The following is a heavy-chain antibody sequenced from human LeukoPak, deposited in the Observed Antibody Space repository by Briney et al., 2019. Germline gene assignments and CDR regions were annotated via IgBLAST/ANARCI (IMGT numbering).Heavy chain of an antibody. J-gene: IGHJ5*02. CDR2: IWYDGSNK. CDR3: ARRYCSGGSCYSFRGDWFDP. D-gene: IGHD2-15*01. V-gene: IGHV3-33*01. Sequence: GGSLRLSCAASGFTFSSYGIHWVRQAPGKGLEWVAVIWYDGSNKYYADSVKGRFTISRDSSKNTVYLQMNSLRAEDTAMYYCARRYCSGGSCYSFRGDWFDPWGQGTLVTVSS. CDR1: GFTFSSYG.